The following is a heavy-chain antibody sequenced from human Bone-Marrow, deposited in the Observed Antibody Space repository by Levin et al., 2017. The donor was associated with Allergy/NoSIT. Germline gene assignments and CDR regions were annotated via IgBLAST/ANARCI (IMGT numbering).Heavy chain of an antibody. CDR3: ARGGDGAEDKGWFDP. CDR2: INPNSGGT. D-gene: IGHD2-21*01. CDR1: GYTFTGYY. V-gene: IGHV1-2*02. Sequence: ASVKVSCKASGYTFTGYYMHWVRQAPGQGLEWMGWINPNSGGTNYAQKFQGRVTMTRDTSISTAYMELSRLRSDDTAVYYCARGGDGAEDKGWFDPWGQGTLVTVSS. J-gene: IGHJ5*02.